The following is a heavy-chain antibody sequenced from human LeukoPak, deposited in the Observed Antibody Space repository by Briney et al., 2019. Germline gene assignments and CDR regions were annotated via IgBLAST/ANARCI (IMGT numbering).Heavy chain of an antibody. Sequence: SETLSLTCTISGGSISSGDYYWSWIRQPPGKGLEWIGYIYYSGSTYYNPSLKSRVTISVDTSKNQFSLKLSSVTAADTAVYYCARESTPYYYYGMDVWGQGTTVTVSS. V-gene: IGHV4-30-4*01. CDR3: ARESTPYYYYGMDV. CDR1: GGSISSGDYY. J-gene: IGHJ6*02. CDR2: IYYSGST.